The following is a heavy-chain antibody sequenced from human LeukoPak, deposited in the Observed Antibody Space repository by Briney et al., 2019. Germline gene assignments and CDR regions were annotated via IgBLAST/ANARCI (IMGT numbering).Heavy chain of an antibody. V-gene: IGHV3-74*01. Sequence: PGGSLRLSCAASGFTFAGYAMSWVRQAPGKGLEWVSRINSDGSSTRYADSVKGRFTISRDNAKNTLNLQMNSLRAEDTAVYYCARDRKFADMITEGWFDPWGQGTLVTVSS. CDR3: ARDRKFADMITEGWFDP. J-gene: IGHJ5*02. CDR1: GFTFAGYA. CDR2: INSDGSST. D-gene: IGHD3-16*01.